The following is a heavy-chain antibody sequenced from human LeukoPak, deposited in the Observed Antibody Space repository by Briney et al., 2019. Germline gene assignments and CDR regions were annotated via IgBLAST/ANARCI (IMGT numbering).Heavy chain of an antibody. Sequence: PSETLSLTCTVSGDSFTSDYWSWIRQPAGKGLEWIGRIYSTGSTNYSPPLKSRVTMSLDTPNPQFSLRLNSMTAADTAIYYCARRPTYDSSGRMNYFDYWGRGILVTVSS. CDR3: ARRPTYDSSGRMNYFDY. CDR1: GDSFTSDY. J-gene: IGHJ4*02. CDR2: IYSTGST. V-gene: IGHV4-4*07. D-gene: IGHD3-22*01.